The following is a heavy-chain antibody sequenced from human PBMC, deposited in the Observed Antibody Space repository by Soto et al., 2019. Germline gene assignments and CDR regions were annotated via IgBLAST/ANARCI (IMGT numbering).Heavy chain of an antibody. Sequence: ETLSLTCTVSGGSISNYAMNWVRQAPGKGLEWVAYISASSSSIYYADSVKGRFTISRDNAKNSLYLQMNSLRDEDTAVYYCTRDFTWSEVYWGQGVQVTVSS. D-gene: IGHD3-3*01. CDR3: TRDFTWSEVY. V-gene: IGHV3-48*02. CDR2: ISASSSSI. J-gene: IGHJ4*02. CDR1: GGSISNYA.